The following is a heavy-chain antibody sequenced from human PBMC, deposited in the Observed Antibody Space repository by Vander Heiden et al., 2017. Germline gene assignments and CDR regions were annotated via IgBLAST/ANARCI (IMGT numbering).Heavy chain of an antibody. CDR2: FDPEDGET. CDR3: ATIGWAHDYGDYSSDY. J-gene: IGHJ4*02. Sequence: QVQLVQSGAEVKKPGASVKVSCKVSGYTLTELSMHWVRQAPGKGLEWMGGFDPEDGETIYAQKFQGRVTMTEDTPTDTAYMELSSLRSEDTAVYYCATIGWAHDYGDYSSDYWGQGTLVTVSS. V-gene: IGHV1-24*01. CDR1: GYTLTELS. D-gene: IGHD4-17*01.